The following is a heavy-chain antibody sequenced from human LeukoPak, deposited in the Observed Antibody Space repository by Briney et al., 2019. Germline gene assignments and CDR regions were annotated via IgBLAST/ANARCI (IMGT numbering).Heavy chain of an antibody. CDR1: GGSISSYY. Sequence: PSDTLSLTCTVSGGSISSYYWGWIRQPPGKGLEWLGYIYSSGSTNYNPSLKSRVTISVDTSNNQFSLKLSSVTAADTAVYYCARHKANGAVSLDSWGQGTLVTVSS. CDR2: IYSSGST. CDR3: ARHKANGAVSLDS. J-gene: IGHJ4*02. V-gene: IGHV4-59*08. D-gene: IGHD2-8*01.